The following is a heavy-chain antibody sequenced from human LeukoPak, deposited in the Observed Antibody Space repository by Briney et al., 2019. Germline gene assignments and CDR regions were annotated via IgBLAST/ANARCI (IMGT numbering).Heavy chain of an antibody. CDR2: IYYSGTT. CDR3: ARQSEGFDS. J-gene: IGHJ4*02. Sequence: PSETLSLTCTVSGNSIRSYYWNWIRQPPGKGLEWIGYIYYSGTTSYNPSLRSRVTISVDMSKNQFSLRLTSVTAADMAVYYCARQSEGFDSWGQGTLVTVSS. CDR1: GNSIRSYY. V-gene: IGHV4-59*08.